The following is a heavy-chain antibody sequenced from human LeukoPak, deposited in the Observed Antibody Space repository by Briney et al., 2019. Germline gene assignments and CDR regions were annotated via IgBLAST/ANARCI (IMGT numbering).Heavy chain of an antibody. CDR2: ISASSGST. D-gene: IGHD6-6*01. V-gene: IGHV3-23*01. Sequence: GGSLRLSCAASGFTFSSDVMNWVRQAPGKGLEWVSSISASSGSTYYADSVKGRFTISRDNSKNTLYLQMNSLRVEDTAVYYCAKNVMYSSSAVDYWGQGTLVTVSS. CDR3: AKNVMYSSSAVDY. J-gene: IGHJ4*02. CDR1: GFTFSSDV.